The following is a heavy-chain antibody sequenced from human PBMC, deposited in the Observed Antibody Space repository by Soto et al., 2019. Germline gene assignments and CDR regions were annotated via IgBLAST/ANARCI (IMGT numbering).Heavy chain of an antibody. J-gene: IGHJ6*02. CDR2: IYYGGGP. D-gene: IGHD3-10*01. V-gene: IGHV4-59*07. CDR1: GVPITPFY. Sequence: QVRLQESGPALVRPSASLSFISFVSGVPITPFYWGWIRQAPGKGREYIGYIYYGGGPHYNPALKSRVTISVDTANNEFSLKLRSVTAADTAAYYCARGQLLHYQYGLDVWGQGTT. CDR3: ARGQLLHYQYGLDV.